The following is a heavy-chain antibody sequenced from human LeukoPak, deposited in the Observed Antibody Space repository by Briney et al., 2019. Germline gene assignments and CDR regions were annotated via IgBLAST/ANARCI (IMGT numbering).Heavy chain of an antibody. Sequence: GGSLRLSCAASGFTFSSYSMNWVRQAPGKGLEWVSSISSSSSYIYYAGSVKGRFTISRDNAKNSLYLQMNSLRAEDTAVYYCARLTTADTLGDFDYWGQGTLVTVSS. V-gene: IGHV3-21*01. CDR3: ARLTTADTLGDFDY. CDR2: ISSSSSYI. CDR1: GFTFSSYS. D-gene: IGHD4-17*01. J-gene: IGHJ4*02.